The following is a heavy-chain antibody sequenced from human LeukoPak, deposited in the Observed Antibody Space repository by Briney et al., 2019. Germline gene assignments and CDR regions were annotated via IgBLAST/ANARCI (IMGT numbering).Heavy chain of an antibody. CDR2: IYTSGST. Sequence: PSETLSLTCTVSGGSISSGSYYWSWIRQPAGKGLEWIGRIYTSGSTNYNPSLKSRVTISVDTSKNQFSLKLSSVTAADTAVYYCARDRRDYGYYDSSGYYYYFDYWGQGTLVTVSS. CDR1: GGSISSGSYY. CDR3: ARDRRDYGYYDSSGYYYYFDY. V-gene: IGHV4-61*02. D-gene: IGHD3-22*01. J-gene: IGHJ4*02.